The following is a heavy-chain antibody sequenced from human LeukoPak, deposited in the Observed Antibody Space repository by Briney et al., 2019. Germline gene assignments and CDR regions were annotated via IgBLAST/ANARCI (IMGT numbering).Heavy chain of an antibody. CDR2: INSRGNDI. CDR1: GFTFRSYS. D-gene: IGHD2-21*01. V-gene: IGHV3-21*01. Sequence: PGGSLRLSCAASGFTFRSYSMNWVRQAPGKGLEWVSSINSRGNDIYYAESVKGRFTISRDNAKNSLYLQMNNLRVEDTAVYYCAREGSIVPHQDLDCWGQGSLVTVSS. J-gene: IGHJ4*02. CDR3: AREGSIVPHQDLDC.